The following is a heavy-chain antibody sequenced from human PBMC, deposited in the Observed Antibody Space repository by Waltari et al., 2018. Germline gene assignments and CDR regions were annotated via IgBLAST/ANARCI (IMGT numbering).Heavy chain of an antibody. CDR1: GVTFSPHW. CDR2: VNLDGTTT. Sequence: AQVVESGGGLVPSGGSLRLSCPASGVTFSPHWVPWVRQTPGKGLVCVSGVNLDGTTTRFADPVKGRFTISRDNARNAVYLQMNSLRVEDTAVYFCGTVEAVASWGQGTLVTVTS. J-gene: IGHJ5*02. V-gene: IGHV3-74*01. CDR3: GTVEAVAS.